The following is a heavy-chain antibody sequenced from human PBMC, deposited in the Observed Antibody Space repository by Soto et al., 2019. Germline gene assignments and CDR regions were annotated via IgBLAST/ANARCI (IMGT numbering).Heavy chain of an antibody. CDR2: IIPILGIA. Sequence: QVQLVQSGAEVKKPGSSVKVSCKASGGTFSSYTISWVRQAPGQGLEWMGRIIPILGIANYAQKFQGRVTLTADKSTSTAYMELSSLRSEDTAVYYCARRQSSSFPNYDGMDVLGQGTTVTVSS. CDR3: ARRQSSSFPNYDGMDV. D-gene: IGHD6-13*01. CDR1: GGTFSSYT. V-gene: IGHV1-69*02. J-gene: IGHJ6*02.